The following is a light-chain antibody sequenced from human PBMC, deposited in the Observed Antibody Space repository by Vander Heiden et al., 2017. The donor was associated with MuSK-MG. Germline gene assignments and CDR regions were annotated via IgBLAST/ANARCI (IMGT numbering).Light chain of an antibody. CDR3: QQGDSIPYT. CDR2: AAS. CDR1: ESISGY. V-gene: IGKV1-39*01. J-gene: IGKJ2*01. Sequence: DIQMTQSPSSLSESIGDRVTITCRASESISGYLNWYQKKPGRAPKLLIYAASSLQSGVPSRFSGSGSGTDFTLTISSLQPEDFATYYCQQGDSIPYTFGQGTKVXIK.